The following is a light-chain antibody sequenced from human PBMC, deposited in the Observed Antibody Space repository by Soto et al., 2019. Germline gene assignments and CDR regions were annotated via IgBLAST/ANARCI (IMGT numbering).Light chain of an antibody. CDR3: CSNAVGHTFV. J-gene: IGLJ1*01. CDR1: SSDVGGYNY. Sequence: QSVLAQPRSVSGSPGQSITISCTETSSDVGGYNYLSWYQQHPGKGPKLIIYDVRKRPSGVPDRFSGSKSGNTASLTISGLQPEDEADYYCCSNAVGHTFVFGSGTRSPS. V-gene: IGLV2-11*01. CDR2: DVR.